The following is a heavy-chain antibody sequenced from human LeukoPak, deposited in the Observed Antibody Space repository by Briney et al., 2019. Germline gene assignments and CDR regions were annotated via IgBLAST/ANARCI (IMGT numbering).Heavy chain of an antibody. V-gene: IGHV1-2*02. D-gene: IGHD4-23*01. J-gene: IGHJ4*02. CDR1: GYTFTGYY. CDR3: ARDPLPNYGGAFCDY. CDR2: ISPSSGGT. Sequence: ASVKVSCKASGYTFTGYYIHWVRQAPGQGPEWMGWISPSSGGTKYAQKFQGRVTMTRDTSISTAYMELSSLRSDDTAVYYCARDPLPNYGGAFCDYWGQGTLVSVSS.